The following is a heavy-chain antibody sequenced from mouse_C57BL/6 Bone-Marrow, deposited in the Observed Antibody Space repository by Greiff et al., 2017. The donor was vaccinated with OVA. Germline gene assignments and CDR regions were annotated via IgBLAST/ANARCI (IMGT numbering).Heavy chain of an antibody. J-gene: IGHJ2*01. V-gene: IGHV1-50*01. CDR3: AWGVAEYFDY. Sequence: QVQLQQPGAELVKPGASVKLSCKASGYTFTSYWLQWVKQRPGQGLEWIGEIDPSDSYTNYNPKFKGKATLTVDTSSSTAYMQLSSLTSEDSAVYYCAWGVAEYFDYWGQGTTLTVSS. CDR1: GYTFTSYW. CDR2: IDPSDSYT.